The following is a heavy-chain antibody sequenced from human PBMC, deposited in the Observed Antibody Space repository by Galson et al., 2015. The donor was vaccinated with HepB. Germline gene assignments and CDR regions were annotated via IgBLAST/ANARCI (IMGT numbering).Heavy chain of an antibody. CDR2: MNPNSGNT. V-gene: IGHV1-8*02. Sequence: SVKVSCKASGYTFTSYGISWVRQATGQGLEWMGWMNPNSGNTGYAQKFQGRVTMTSNTSISTAYMELSSLRSEDTAVYYCARGWNWGGFWYFDLWGRGTLVTVSS. CDR1: GYTFTSYG. D-gene: IGHD7-27*01. CDR3: ARGWNWGGFWYFDL. J-gene: IGHJ2*01.